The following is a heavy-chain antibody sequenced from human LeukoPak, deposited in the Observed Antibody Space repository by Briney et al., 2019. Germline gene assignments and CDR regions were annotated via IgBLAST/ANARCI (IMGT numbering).Heavy chain of an antibody. CDR1: GGSISSGGYY. CDR3: ARDGTRLGGDWFDP. J-gene: IGHJ5*02. V-gene: IGHV4-31*03. CDR2: IYYSGST. Sequence: RASQTLSLTCTVSGGSISSGGYYWSWIRQHPGKGLEWIGYIYYSGSTYYNPSLKSRVTISVDTSKNQFSLKLSSVTAADTAVYYCARDGTRLGGDWFDPWGQGTLVTVSS. D-gene: IGHD1-26*01.